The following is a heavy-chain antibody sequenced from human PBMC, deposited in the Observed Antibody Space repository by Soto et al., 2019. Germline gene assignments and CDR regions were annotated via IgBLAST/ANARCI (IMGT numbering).Heavy chain of an antibody. CDR3: ARGPYTTYWYFDL. CDR2: VHYTGTT. V-gene: IGHV4-59*01. CDR1: GDSIGSDY. Sequence: QVQLQESGPGLVKPSETLSLTCAVSGDSIGSDYWSWIRQTPGKGLEWVAYVHYTGTTNINPSLKSCVTTSADTSNNQLFLRLYSVTAADTAIYYCARGPYTTYWYFDLWGRGTLVTVSS. D-gene: IGHD3-16*01. J-gene: IGHJ2*01.